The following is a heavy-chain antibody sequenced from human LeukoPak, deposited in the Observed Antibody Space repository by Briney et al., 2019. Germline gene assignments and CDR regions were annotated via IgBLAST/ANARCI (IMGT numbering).Heavy chain of an antibody. J-gene: IGHJ3*02. V-gene: IGHV3-20*04. D-gene: IGHD2-2*01. Sequence: GGSLRLSCAASGFTFDDYGMSWVRHAPGKGLEWVSGINWNGGSTGYADSVKGRFTISRDNAKNSLYLQMNSLRAEDTAVYYCAKDRGSSLHDAFDIWGQGTMVTVSS. CDR1: GFTFDDYG. CDR3: AKDRGSSLHDAFDI. CDR2: INWNGGST.